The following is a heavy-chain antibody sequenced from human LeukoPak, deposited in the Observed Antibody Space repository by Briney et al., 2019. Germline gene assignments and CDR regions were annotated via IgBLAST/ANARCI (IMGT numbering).Heavy chain of an antibody. D-gene: IGHD4-23*01. CDR1: GYTFTGYY. Sequence: PGASVKVSCKASGYTFTGYYMHWVRQAPGQGLEWMGWINPNSGGTNYAQKFQGRVTMTRDTSISTAYMELSRLRSDDTAVYYCARDDYGRNYYFDYWGQGTLVTVSS. J-gene: IGHJ4*02. CDR3: ARDDYGRNYYFDY. CDR2: INPNSGGT. V-gene: IGHV1-2*02.